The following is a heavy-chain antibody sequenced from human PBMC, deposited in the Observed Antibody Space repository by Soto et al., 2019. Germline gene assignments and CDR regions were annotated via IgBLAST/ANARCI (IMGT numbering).Heavy chain of an antibody. CDR2: IHGSGAIT. Sequence: PGGSLRLSCAASGLTFSRFAMSWVRQAPGKGLEWVATIHGSGAITNYADSVRGRFTIPRDNSKDTMYLQLNTLRVEDTAVYYCAKDKGPGSYTNWCFDVWGRGTLVTV. D-gene: IGHD3-10*01. CDR3: AKDKGPGSYTNWCFDV. V-gene: IGHV3-23*01. CDR1: GLTFSRFA. J-gene: IGHJ2*01.